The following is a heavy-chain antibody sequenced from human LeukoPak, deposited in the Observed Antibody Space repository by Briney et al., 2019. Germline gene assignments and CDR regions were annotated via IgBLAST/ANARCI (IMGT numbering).Heavy chain of an antibody. CDR1: GFTFSSYA. J-gene: IGHJ4*02. Sequence: AGSLRLSCAASGFTFSSYAVSWVRQAPGKGLEWVSSISGSGGSTYSADSVKGRFTISRDNSKNTLYLQMNSLRAEDTALYYCAKDRSCTNGICHGDFDYWGQGTLVTVSS. CDR3: AKDRSCTNGICHGDFDY. CDR2: ISGSGGST. D-gene: IGHD2-8*01. V-gene: IGHV3-23*01.